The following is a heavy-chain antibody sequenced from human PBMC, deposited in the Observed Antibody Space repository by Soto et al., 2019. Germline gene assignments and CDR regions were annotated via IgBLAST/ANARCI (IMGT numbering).Heavy chain of an antibody. CDR1: GSPVNSNY. Sequence: GGSLRLSCLVSGSPVNSNYMYLVRQSPGRGLEWVSAMYSGGDIHYSDSVKGRCTISRDTSENTLYLRMDKLRVEDTAVYFCVSRIPRWVFDYWGQGPRVTV. CDR2: MYSGGDI. V-gene: IGHV3-53*01. CDR3: VSRIPRWVFDY. J-gene: IGHJ4*01.